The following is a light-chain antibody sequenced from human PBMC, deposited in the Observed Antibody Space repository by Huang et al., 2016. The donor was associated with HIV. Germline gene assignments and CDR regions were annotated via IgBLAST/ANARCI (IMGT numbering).Light chain of an antibody. V-gene: IGKV3-15*01. CDR2: GAS. J-gene: IGKJ2*01. CDR1: QSVNSN. CDR3: QQYNNWPPYT. Sequence: EIVMTQSPATLSVSPGERATLSCRASQSVNSNLAWYQQKPGQAPRLLLYGASTRATDIPARVSGSGSGTEFTLTISSLQSEDFAVYYCQQYNNWPPYTFGQGTKLEIK.